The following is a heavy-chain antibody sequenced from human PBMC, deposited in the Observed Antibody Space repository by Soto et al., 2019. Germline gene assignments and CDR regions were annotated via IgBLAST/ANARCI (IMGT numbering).Heavy chain of an antibody. CDR3: ARDLYSNSSDAFDI. CDR1: GGSISSYY. Sequence: SETLSLTCTASGGSISSYYWSWIRQPPGKGLEWIGYIYYSGGTNYNPSLKSRVTISVNTSKTHFTLKLSSVTDADTAVYYCARDLYSNSSDAFDIWGQGTMVTVSS. D-gene: IGHD6-13*01. V-gene: IGHV4-59*01. CDR2: IYYSGGT. J-gene: IGHJ3*02.